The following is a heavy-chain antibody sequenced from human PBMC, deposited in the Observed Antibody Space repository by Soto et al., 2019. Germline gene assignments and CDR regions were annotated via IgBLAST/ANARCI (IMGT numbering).Heavy chain of an antibody. CDR3: ATQRVYDYIWGSYRPRSDAFDI. J-gene: IGHJ3*02. D-gene: IGHD3-16*02. Sequence: ASVKVSCKVSGYTLTELSMHWVRQAPGKGLEWMGGFDPEDGETIYAQKFQGRVTMTEDTSTDTAYMELSSLRSEDTAVYYCATQRVYDYIWGSYRPRSDAFDIWGQGTMVTVSS. CDR2: FDPEDGET. V-gene: IGHV1-24*01. CDR1: GYTLTELS.